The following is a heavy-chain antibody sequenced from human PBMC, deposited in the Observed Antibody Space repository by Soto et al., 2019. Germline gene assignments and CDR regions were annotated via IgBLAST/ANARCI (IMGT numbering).Heavy chain of an antibody. D-gene: IGHD6-13*01. CDR3: ARHASRGYSSSWYFED. Sequence: QLQLQESGPGLVKPSETLSLTCNVSGGSVSSSSYYWGWIRQAPGKGLEWIVSTYYSAGTSYNPSLKSRITTSMDASKNQFSLTVTSVTAADTAIYYCARHASRGYSSSWYFEDWGQGTPVTVAS. V-gene: IGHV4-39*01. CDR1: GGSVSSSSYY. CDR2: TYYSAGT. J-gene: IGHJ4*02.